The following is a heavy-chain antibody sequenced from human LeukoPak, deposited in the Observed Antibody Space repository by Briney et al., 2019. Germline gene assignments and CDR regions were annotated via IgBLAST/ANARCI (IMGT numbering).Heavy chain of an antibody. CDR2: MSPNSGNT. CDR3: ARSRSGTALDWFDP. Sequence: ATVKVSCKASGYTFNNYDINWVRQATGQGLEWMGWMSPNSGNTGYAQKFQGRVTMTRNTSISTAYMELSSLRSEDTAVYYCARSRSGTALDWFDPWGQGTLVTVSS. CDR1: GYTFNNYD. V-gene: IGHV1-8*01. D-gene: IGHD3-10*01. J-gene: IGHJ5*02.